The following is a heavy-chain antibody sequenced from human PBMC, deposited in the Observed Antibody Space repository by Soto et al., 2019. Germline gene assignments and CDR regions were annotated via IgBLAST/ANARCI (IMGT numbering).Heavy chain of an antibody. V-gene: IGHV3-48*02. CDR1: GFSFSSYS. J-gene: IGHJ4*02. CDR3: ARDSLTHYGGNLDY. Sequence: EVQLVESGGGLVQPGGSLRLSCAASGFSFSSYSMKWVRQAPGKGLEWVSQISSSSNTIYYADSVKGRFTISRDNAKKSVYLQMNSLRDEDTAVYYCARDSLTHYGGNLDYWGQGTLVTVSS. D-gene: IGHD4-17*01. CDR2: ISSSSNTI.